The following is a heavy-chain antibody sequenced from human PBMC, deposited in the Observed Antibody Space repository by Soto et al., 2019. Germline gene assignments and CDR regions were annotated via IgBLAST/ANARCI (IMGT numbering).Heavy chain of an antibody. CDR2: INGYNGNT. CDR1: GYTFTTYG. V-gene: IGHV1-18*01. Sequence: QVQLVQSGAEVKKPGASVKVSCKASGYTFTTYGISWVRQAPGQGLEWMGCINGYNGNTNYAHKLQGRVTMTTDTATSTAYMELRSLLSDDPAVYYCARDPVAGTYFAYWGQGTLVTVSS. D-gene: IGHD6-19*01. J-gene: IGHJ4*02. CDR3: ARDPVAGTYFAY.